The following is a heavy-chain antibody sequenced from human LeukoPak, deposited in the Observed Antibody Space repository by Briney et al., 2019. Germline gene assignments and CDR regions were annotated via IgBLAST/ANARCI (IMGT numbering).Heavy chain of an antibody. D-gene: IGHD4-17*01. CDR2: IYYSGST. CDR1: GGSFSSYY. CDR3: ARIDDDYGDLVVGY. Sequence: SETLSLTCAVYGGSFSSYYWSWIRQPPGKGLEWIGYIYYSGSTNYNPSLKSRVTISVDTSKNQFSLKLSSVTAADTAVYYCARIDDDYGDLVVGYWGQGTLVTVSS. V-gene: IGHV4-59*08. J-gene: IGHJ4*02.